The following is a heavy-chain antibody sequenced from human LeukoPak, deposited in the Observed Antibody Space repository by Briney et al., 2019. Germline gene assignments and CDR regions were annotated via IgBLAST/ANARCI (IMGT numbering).Heavy chain of an antibody. D-gene: IGHD1-7*01. CDR1: GFTFSSYS. J-gene: IGHJ6*03. CDR3: AKDRGGNWNYCDNYYMDV. Sequence: PGGSLRLSCAASGFTFSSYSMNWVRQAPGKGLEWVSSISSSSSYIYYADSVKGRFTISRDNAKNSLYLQMNSLRAEDTAVYYCAKDRGGNWNYCDNYYMDVWGKRTTVTVSS. CDR2: ISSSSSYI. V-gene: IGHV3-21*01.